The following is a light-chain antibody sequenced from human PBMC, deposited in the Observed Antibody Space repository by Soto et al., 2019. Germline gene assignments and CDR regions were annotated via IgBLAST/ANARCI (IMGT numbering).Light chain of an antibody. CDR1: QDISNL. Sequence: DIQMTQSPSSLSASVGDIVTITCQATQDISNLLNWFQQKPGKAPKLLIYAASTLQSGVPSRFSGSGSGTDFTLTISSLQPEDVATYYCQKYNIAPFTFGPGAKVD. CDR3: QKYNIAPFT. V-gene: IGKV1-27*01. J-gene: IGKJ3*01. CDR2: AAS.